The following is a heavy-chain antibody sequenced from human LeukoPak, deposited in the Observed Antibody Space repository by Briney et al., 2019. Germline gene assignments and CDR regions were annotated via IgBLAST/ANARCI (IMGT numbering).Heavy chain of an antibody. Sequence: SVKVSCKASGGTFSSYAISWVRQAPGQGLEWMGGIIPIFGTAIYAQKFQGRVTMTEDTSTDTAYMELSSLRSEDTAVYYCATGIGSWSFDYWGQGTLVTVSS. CDR3: ATGIGSWSFDY. CDR1: GGTFSSYA. CDR2: IIPIFGTA. V-gene: IGHV1-69*06. D-gene: IGHD1-26*01. J-gene: IGHJ4*02.